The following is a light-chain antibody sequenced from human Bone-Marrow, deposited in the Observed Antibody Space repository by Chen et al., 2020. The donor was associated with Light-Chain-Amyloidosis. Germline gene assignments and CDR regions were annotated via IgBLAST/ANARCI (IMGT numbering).Light chain of an antibody. Sequence: NFMLTQPHSVSESPGKTVIISCTRSSGSIATHYVQWYQQRPGSSPTTVIYYDDQRPSGVPDRFSGSIDRSSTSASLTISGLKTEDEADYYCQSYQGSSQGVFCGGTKLTVL. J-gene: IGLJ3*02. CDR3: QSYQGSSQGV. CDR1: SGSIATHY. CDR2: YDD. V-gene: IGLV6-57*01.